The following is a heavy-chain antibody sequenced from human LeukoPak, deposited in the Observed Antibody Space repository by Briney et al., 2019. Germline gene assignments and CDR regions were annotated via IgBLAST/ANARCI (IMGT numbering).Heavy chain of an antibody. CDR2: ISGSGGST. D-gene: IGHD3-3*01. J-gene: IGHJ5*02. V-gene: IGHV3-23*01. CDR3: AKDRTIFGVVPSEFDP. Sequence: GGSLRLSCAASGFTFSSYAMSWVRQAPGKGLEWVSAISGSGGSTYYADSVKGRFTISRDNSKNTLYLQMNSLRAEDTAVYCCAKDRTIFGVVPSEFDPWGQGTLVTVSS. CDR1: GFTFSSYA.